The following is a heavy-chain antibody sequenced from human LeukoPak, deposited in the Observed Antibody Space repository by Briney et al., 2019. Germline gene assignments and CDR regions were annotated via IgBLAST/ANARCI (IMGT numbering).Heavy chain of an antibody. CDR1: GGTFSNYG. CDR2: IIPIFGTA. V-gene: IGHV1-69*13. Sequence: ASVNVSCKASGGTFSNYGIGWVRQAPGQGLEWMGGIIPIFGTANYAQNLQGRVTITADESTTTAYMELSSLRSDDTAVYYCARFDPGVHPGDYWGQGTLVTVSS. CDR3: ARFDPGVHPGDY. D-gene: IGHD3-10*01. J-gene: IGHJ4*02.